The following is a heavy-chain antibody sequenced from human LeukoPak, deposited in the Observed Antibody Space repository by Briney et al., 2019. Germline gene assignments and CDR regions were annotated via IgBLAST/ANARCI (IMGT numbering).Heavy chain of an antibody. J-gene: IGHJ5*02. D-gene: IGHD2-2*02. CDR3: AKDDCSSTSCYRPAHPSWFDP. Sequence: SGGSLRLSCVASGFTFSSYAMSWVRQAPGKGLEWVSAISGSGGSTYYADSVKGRFTISRDNSKNTLYLQMNSLRAEDTAVYYCAKDDCSSTSCYRPAHPSWFDPWGQGTLVTVSS. CDR1: GFTFSSYA. CDR2: ISGSGGST. V-gene: IGHV3-23*01.